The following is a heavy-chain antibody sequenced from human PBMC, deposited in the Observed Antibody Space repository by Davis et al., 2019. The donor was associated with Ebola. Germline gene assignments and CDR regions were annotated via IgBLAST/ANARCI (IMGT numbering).Heavy chain of an antibody. J-gene: IGHJ4*02. V-gene: IGHV1-2*02. CDR3: ARGLVVYVMD. CDR2: INPNSGGT. CDR1: GYNFRDYY. Sequence: ASVKVSCKASGYNFRDYYMHWVRQAPGQGLEWMGWINPNSGGTNYAQKFQGRVTLTTDTSMNTAYMELRSLRSDDTAVYYCARGLVVYVMDWGQGTLVTVSS. D-gene: IGHD2-8*02.